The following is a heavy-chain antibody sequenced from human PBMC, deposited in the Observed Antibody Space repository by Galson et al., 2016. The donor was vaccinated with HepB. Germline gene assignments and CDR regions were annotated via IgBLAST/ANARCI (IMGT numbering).Heavy chain of an antibody. CDR2: TTNSGST. V-gene: IGHV4-59*01. Sequence: LTCTVSGGFISPDYWSWFRQPPGKGLEWIGYTTNSGSTNYNPSLKGRVTISVDTSKNQFSLKLSSVTAADTAVYYCARGRWFDPWGQGIRVTVSS. CDR3: ARGRWFDP. J-gene: IGHJ5*02. CDR1: GGFISPDY.